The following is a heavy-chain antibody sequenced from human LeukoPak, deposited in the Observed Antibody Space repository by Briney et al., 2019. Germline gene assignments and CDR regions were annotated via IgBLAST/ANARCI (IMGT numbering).Heavy chain of an antibody. J-gene: IGHJ4*02. CDR1: GFTFSSYW. Sequence: GGSLRLSCAASGFTFSSYWMSWVRQAPGKGPEWVANIKQDGSEKYYVDSVKGRFTISRDNAKNSLYLQMNSLRAEDTAVYYCARVWRSEYFDYWGQGTLVTVSS. CDR2: IKQDGSEK. CDR3: ARVWRSEYFDY. V-gene: IGHV3-7*01. D-gene: IGHD3-10*01.